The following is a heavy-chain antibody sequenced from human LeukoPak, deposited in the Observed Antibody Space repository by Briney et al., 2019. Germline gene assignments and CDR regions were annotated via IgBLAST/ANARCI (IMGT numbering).Heavy chain of an antibody. V-gene: IGHV5-51*01. J-gene: IGHJ3*01. CDR2: IYPGDSGP. D-gene: IGHD1-26*01. CDR3: GMSGDRVPLQDDVFDV. Sequence: PGESLKISCKVSGYSFTSYCIGWVRQMPGKGLEWMGIIYPGDSGPTYSPSFQGQVTISVDKSISTAYLQWSSLQASDTAMYYCGMSGDRVPLQDDVFDVWGQGTMVTV. CDR1: GYSFTSYC.